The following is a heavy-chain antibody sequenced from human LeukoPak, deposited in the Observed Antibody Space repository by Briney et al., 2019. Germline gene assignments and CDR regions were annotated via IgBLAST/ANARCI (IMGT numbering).Heavy chain of an antibody. CDR2: IYTRGST. D-gene: IGHD3-22*01. J-gene: IGHJ4*02. CDR3: ARESYDSSGYYYYFDY. V-gene: IGHV4-4*07. Sequence: SETLSLTCTVSGGSINNYYWSWIRQPAGKGLEWIGRIYTRGSTNYNPSLKSRVTMSVDTSKNQFSQKLSSVTAADTAVYYCARESYDSSGYYYYFDYWGQGTLVTVSS. CDR1: GGSINNYY.